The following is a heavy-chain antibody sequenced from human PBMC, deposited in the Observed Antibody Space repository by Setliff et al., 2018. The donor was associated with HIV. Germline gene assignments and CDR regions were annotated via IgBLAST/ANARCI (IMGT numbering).Heavy chain of an antibody. V-gene: IGHV2-26*01. J-gene: IGHJ4*02. CDR2: IFPNDEK. CDR1: GFSLSNTRMG. Sequence: SGPTLVNPTETLTLNCTATGFSLSNTRMGVSWIRQPPGKALEWLAHIFPNDEKSYSASLKSRVTISEDTSKSQVVLTMTNMDPLDTATYFCARYNFRRGYWDYFDYWGQGTQVTVSS. D-gene: IGHD3-3*01. CDR3: ARYNFRRGYWDYFDY.